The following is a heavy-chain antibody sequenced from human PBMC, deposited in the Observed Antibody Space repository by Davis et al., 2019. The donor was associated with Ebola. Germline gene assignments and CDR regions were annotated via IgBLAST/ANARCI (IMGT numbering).Heavy chain of an antibody. Sequence: GGSLRLSCAVSGLTFSSYAMSWVRQAPGKGLEWVSTISSSGGATYYADSVKGRFTISRDNSKNTLYLQMNSLRAEDTAVYYCAREGGVTMVRGVTAMDVWGKGTTVTVSS. CDR3: AREGGVTMVRGVTAMDV. V-gene: IGHV3-23*01. CDR2: ISSSGGAT. J-gene: IGHJ6*04. CDR1: GLTFSSYA. D-gene: IGHD3-10*01.